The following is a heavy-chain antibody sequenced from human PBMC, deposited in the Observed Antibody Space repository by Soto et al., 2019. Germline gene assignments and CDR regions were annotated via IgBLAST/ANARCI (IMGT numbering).Heavy chain of an antibody. CDR1: GGSISSYS. D-gene: IGHD6-19*01. V-gene: IGHV4-30-2*01. J-gene: IGHJ5*02. Sequence: PSETLSLTCTVSGGSISSYSWSWIRQPPGKALQWIGFIYQSGVTSYNPSLASRVSISLDRSNNQCSLKLKSVTAADTAVYFCAGMPYTSGLRFDPWGPGTLVTGLL. CDR3: AGMPYTSGLRFDP. CDR2: IYQSGVT.